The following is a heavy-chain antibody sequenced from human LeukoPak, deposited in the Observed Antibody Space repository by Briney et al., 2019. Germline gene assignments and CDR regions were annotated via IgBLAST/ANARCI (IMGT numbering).Heavy chain of an antibody. D-gene: IGHD4-17*01. Sequence: HSGGSLRLSCAASGFSFSSYWMSWVRQVPEKGLEWVANIKPDGSEKYYVDSVKGRFMVSRDNAKNSLYLQMNSLRAEDTAMYYCAEGSNYGDSSFWGQGTLVTVSS. J-gene: IGHJ4*02. CDR2: IKPDGSEK. CDR1: GFSFSSYW. V-gene: IGHV3-7*01. CDR3: AEGSNYGDSSF.